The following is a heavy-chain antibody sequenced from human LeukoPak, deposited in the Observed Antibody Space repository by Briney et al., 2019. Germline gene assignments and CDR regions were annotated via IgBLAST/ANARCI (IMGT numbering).Heavy chain of an antibody. CDR1: GGSISSGGYS. V-gene: IGHV4-30-2*01. Sequence: SETLSLTCAVSGGSISSGGYSGSWIRQPPGKGLEWIGYIYHSGSTYYNPSLKSRVTISVDRPKNQFSLKLSSVTAADTAVYYCARDSYGGVDYWGQGTLVTVSS. CDR3: ARDSYGGVDY. D-gene: IGHD2-21*01. CDR2: IYHSGST. J-gene: IGHJ4*02.